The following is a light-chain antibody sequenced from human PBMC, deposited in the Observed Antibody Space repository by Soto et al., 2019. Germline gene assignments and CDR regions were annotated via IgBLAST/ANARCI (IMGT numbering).Light chain of an antibody. CDR2: EDT. Sequence: QSALTQPASVSGSPGQSITISCTGNKTDIGNYNLVSWYQRHPDKAPKLIIYEDTKRPSGISNRFSASKSGTTASLTISGLQAEDEGDYHCSSFAGSGTLVVFGGGTKVNVL. J-gene: IGLJ2*01. V-gene: IGLV2-23*01. CDR3: SSFAGSGTLVV. CDR1: KTDIGNYNL.